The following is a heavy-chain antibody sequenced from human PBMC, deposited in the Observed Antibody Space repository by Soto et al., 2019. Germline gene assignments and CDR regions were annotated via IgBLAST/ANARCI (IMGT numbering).Heavy chain of an antibody. CDR2: ISAYNGNT. CDR3: ARDPTIFGVVDWFDP. D-gene: IGHD3-3*01. J-gene: IGHJ5*02. CDR1: GYTFTSYG. Sequence: ASVKVSCKASGYTFTSYGISWVRQAPGQGLEWMGWISAYNGNTNYAQKLQGRVTMTTDTSTSTAYMELRSLRSDDTAVYYCARDPTIFGVVDWFDPWGQGTLVTVS. V-gene: IGHV1-18*01.